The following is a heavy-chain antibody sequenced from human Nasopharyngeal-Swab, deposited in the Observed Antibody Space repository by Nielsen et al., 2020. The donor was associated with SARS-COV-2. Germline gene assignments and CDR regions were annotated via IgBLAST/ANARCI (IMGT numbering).Heavy chain of an antibody. V-gene: IGHV3-23*01. CDR1: GFTFSNYA. D-gene: IGHD1-26*01. J-gene: IGHJ3*02. Sequence: GESLKISCTASGFTFSNYAMTWVRQAPGKGLEWVSSIRVSGDTTYYADSVKGRFTISRDSSKNTLYLQMNSLRAEDMALYYCAKVKSGTSYDAFDIWGQGTMVTVSS. CDR3: AKVKSGTSYDAFDI. CDR2: IRVSGDTT.